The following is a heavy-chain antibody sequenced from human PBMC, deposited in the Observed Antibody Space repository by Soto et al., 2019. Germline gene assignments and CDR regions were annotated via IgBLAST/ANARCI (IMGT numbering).Heavy chain of an antibody. CDR1: GFTFSSYG. V-gene: IGHV3-33*01. J-gene: IGHJ4*02. Sequence: QVQLVESGGGVVQPGRSLRLSCGASGFTFSSYGMHWVRQAPGKGLEWVAVIWYDGSNKYYADSVKGRFTISRDISKRKLYLQMNGLRVEDTAVYYCASTPLQLWLQELCYFDYWGQGTMVTVSS. CDR3: ASTPLQLWLQELCYFDY. CDR2: IWYDGSNK. D-gene: IGHD5-18*01.